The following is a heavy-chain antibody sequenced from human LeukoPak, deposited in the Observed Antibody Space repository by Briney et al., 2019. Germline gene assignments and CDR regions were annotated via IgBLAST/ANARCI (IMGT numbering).Heavy chain of an antibody. Sequence: TSETLSLTCTVSGYSISSGYYWGWIRQPPGKGLEWIGSIYHSGSTYYNPSLKSRVTISVDTSKNQFSLKLSSVTAADTAVYYCARGVGLTQGGTFDYWGQGTLVTVSS. CDR1: GYSISSGYY. CDR3: ARGVGLTQGGTFDY. J-gene: IGHJ4*02. CDR2: IYHSGST. V-gene: IGHV4-38-2*02. D-gene: IGHD1-1*01.